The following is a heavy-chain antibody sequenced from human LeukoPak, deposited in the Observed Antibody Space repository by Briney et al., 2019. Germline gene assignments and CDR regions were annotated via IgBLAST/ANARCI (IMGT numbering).Heavy chain of an antibody. Sequence: KASETLSLTCTVSGGSISSSSYYWGRIREPPGKGVEWLGSIYYSGSTYYNPSLKSRVTISVDTSKNQFSLKLSSVTAADTAVYYCACRTAMVFDYWGQGTLVTVSS. J-gene: IGHJ4*02. CDR2: IYYSGST. CDR1: GGSISSSSYY. CDR3: ACRTAMVFDY. D-gene: IGHD5-18*01. V-gene: IGHV4-39*01.